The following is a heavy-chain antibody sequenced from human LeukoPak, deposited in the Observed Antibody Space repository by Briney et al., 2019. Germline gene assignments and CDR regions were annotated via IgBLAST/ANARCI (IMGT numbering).Heavy chain of an antibody. D-gene: IGHD6-19*01. CDR1: GFTLSLYS. J-gene: IGHJ5*02. Sequence: GGGLRLSHAHSGFTLSLYSMRWAPDAPARGLGYGSDISGNGGSTYYADSVKGRFTISRDNSKNTLYLQMSSLRAEDTAVYYCVKDHTVAGLNWFDPWGQGTLVTVSS. V-gene: IGHV3-64D*06. CDR2: ISGNGGST. CDR3: VKDHTVAGLNWFDP.